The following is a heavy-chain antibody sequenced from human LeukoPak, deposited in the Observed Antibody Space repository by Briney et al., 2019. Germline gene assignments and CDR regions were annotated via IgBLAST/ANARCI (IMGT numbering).Heavy chain of an antibody. D-gene: IGHD3-22*01. CDR2: INSDGSST. CDR3: ARVLHKRNYDSSTYYGY. Sequence: GRSLRLSCAASGFTFDDYAMHWVRQGAGKGLEWVSRINSDGSSTRYADSVKGRFTISRDNAKNSLYLQMNSLRAEDTAVYYCARVLHKRNYDSSTYYGYWGQGTLVTVSS. J-gene: IGHJ4*02. CDR1: GFTFDDYA. V-gene: IGHV3-9*01.